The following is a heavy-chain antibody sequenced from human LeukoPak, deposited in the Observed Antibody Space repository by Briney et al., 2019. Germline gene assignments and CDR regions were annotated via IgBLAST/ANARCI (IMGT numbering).Heavy chain of an antibody. CDR1: GYTFTSYG. D-gene: IGHD3-3*01. CDR2: ISAYNGNT. J-gene: IGHJ4*02. Sequence: ASVKVSCKASGYTFTSYGISWVRQAPGQGLGWMGWISAYNGNTNYAQKLQGRVTMTTDTSTSTAYMELRSLRSDDTAVYYCARGIFGVVINFSYFDCWGQGTLVTVSS. CDR3: ARGIFGVVINFSYFDC. V-gene: IGHV1-18*01.